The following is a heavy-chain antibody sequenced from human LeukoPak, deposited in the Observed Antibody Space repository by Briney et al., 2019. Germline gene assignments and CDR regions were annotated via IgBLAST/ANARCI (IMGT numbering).Heavy chain of an antibody. CDR2: ITSSSSLI. CDR1: GFTFSSFE. V-gene: IGHV3-48*03. Sequence: GGSLRLSCAASGFTFSSFEMDWVRQAPGKGLEWVSYITSSSSLIYYADSVKGRFTISRDNAGNSLYLQMNSLRAEDTAVYYCAREGYGGNSDAFDIRGQGTMVTVSS. CDR3: AREGYGGNSDAFDI. D-gene: IGHD2-21*01. J-gene: IGHJ3*02.